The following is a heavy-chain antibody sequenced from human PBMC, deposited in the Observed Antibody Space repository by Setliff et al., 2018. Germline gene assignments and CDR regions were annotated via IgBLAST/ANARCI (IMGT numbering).Heavy chain of an antibody. CDR1: GGSVSSGSYY. CDR2: IYTSGST. V-gene: IGHV4-61*02. J-gene: IGHJ4*02. D-gene: IGHD3-22*01. Sequence: SETLSLTCTVSGGSVSSGSYYWSWIRQPAGKGLEWIGRIYTSGSTNYNPSLKSRVAISVDTSKNQFSLRLSSVTAANTAVYYCAKEGYYDHFGYYHYYFDFWGQGTLVTVSS. CDR3: AKEGYYDHFGYYHYYFDF.